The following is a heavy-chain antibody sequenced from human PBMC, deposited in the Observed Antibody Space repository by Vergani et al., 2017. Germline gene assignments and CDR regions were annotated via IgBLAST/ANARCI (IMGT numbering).Heavy chain of an antibody. CDR3: AKDLYDRLSGYYCGMGI. CDR2: ISGSGGST. D-gene: IGHD3-22*01. J-gene: IGHJ6*02. Sequence: EVQLLESGGGLVQPGGSLRLSCAASGFTFSSYAMSWVRQAPGKGLEWVSAISGSGGSTYYADSVKGRFTISRDNSKNTLYLQMNSLRAEATAVYYWAKDLYDRLSGYYCGMGIWGQGTTVTVSS. V-gene: IGHV3-23*01. CDR1: GFTFSSYA.